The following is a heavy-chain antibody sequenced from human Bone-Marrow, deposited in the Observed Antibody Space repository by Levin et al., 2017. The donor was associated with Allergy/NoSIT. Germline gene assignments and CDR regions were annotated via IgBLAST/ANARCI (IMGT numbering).Heavy chain of an antibody. CDR1: GFTFSDYG. V-gene: IGHV3-30*18. Sequence: LSLTCAASGFTFSDYGIQWVRQAPGKGLEWVAVISYDGSNKYYADSAKGRFTISRDNSKNTVYLQMNSLRAEDTAVYYCAKANGYCTAGVCYVNYWGQGTLVTVSS. CDR3: AKANGYCTAGVCYVNY. D-gene: IGHD2-8*02. J-gene: IGHJ4*02. CDR2: ISYDGSNK.